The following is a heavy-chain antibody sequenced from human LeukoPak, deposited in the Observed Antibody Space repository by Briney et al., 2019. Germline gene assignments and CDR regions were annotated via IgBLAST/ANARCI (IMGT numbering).Heavy chain of an antibody. V-gene: IGHV4-38-2*02. Sequence: SETLSLTCTVSGYSISSVYYWGWIRQPPGKGLEWIGSIYHSGSTYYNPSLKSRVTISVDTSKNQFSLKLSSVTAADTAVYYCARGHSGYDSFDYWGQGTLVTVSS. J-gene: IGHJ4*02. CDR3: ARGHSGYDSFDY. CDR2: IYHSGST. D-gene: IGHD5-12*01. CDR1: GYSISSVYY.